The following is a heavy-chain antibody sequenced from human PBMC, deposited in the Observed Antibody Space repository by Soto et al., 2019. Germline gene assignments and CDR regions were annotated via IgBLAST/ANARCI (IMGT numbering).Heavy chain of an antibody. CDR3: ARLHGYCISSSCHGHYAIDV. CDR1: SASISSSSYT. CDR2: IYYSGTT. D-gene: IGHD2-2*01. J-gene: IGHJ6*02. V-gene: IGHV4-39*01. Sequence: QLQLQESGPGLVKPSETLSLTCTVSSASISSSSYTWGWIRQPPGKGLEWIGSIYYSGTTYYNPALHSRVTVSVDSSKNHFSLKVTSVTAADTAVYYCARLHGYCISSSCHGHYAIDVWGQGTTVTVSS.